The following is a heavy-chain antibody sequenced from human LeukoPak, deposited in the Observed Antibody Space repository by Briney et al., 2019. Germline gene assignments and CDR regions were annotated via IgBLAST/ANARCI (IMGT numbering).Heavy chain of an antibody. J-gene: IGHJ4*02. CDR2: IKQDGSEN. Sequence: GGSLRLFCAASGLPFSSHWMRCARQAPGKGLECVANIKQDGSENYYVDSVKGRFTISRDNAKNSLYLQMNSRRAEDTGVYYCAKDPSRGYFDYWGQGTLVTVSS. CDR3: AKDPSRGYFDY. V-gene: IGHV3-7*01. CDR1: GLPFSSHW.